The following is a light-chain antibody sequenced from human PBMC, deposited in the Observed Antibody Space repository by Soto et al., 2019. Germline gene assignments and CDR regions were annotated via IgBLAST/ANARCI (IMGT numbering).Light chain of an antibody. CDR3: TSYTSSFTFV. CDR1: SNDVGGYNF. CDR2: DVI. V-gene: IGLV2-14*03. J-gene: IGLJ1*01. Sequence: QSALTQPASVSGSPGQSITISCTGTSNDVGGYNFVFWYQQHPTKAPKLIIYDVINRPSGVSNRFSGSKSGNMASLTISGLQAEDEADHYCTSYTSSFTFVFGTGTKVTVL.